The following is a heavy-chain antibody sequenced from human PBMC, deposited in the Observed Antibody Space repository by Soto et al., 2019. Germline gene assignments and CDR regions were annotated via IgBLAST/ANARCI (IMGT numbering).Heavy chain of an antibody. CDR3: ARDRYCGGDCDAFDI. Sequence: GGSLRLSCEGSGFPFSAYAMNWVRQAPGKGLEWVSYISSRSDTLYYADSVKGRFTISRDNSKNTLYLQMNSLRAEDTAVYYCARDRYCGGDCDAFDIWGQGTRVTVS. CDR1: GFPFSAYA. D-gene: IGHD2-21*02. CDR2: ISSRSDTL. J-gene: IGHJ3*02. V-gene: IGHV3-48*01.